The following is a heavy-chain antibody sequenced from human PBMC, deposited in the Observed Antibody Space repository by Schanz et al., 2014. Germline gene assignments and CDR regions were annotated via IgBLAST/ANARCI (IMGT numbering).Heavy chain of an antibody. V-gene: IGHV3-48*01. CDR3: ARDLPRAFLCAD. J-gene: IGHJ4*02. CDR1: GFAFSSYG. CDR2: ISSSSSTI. Sequence: EVQLLESGGGLVQPGGSLRLSCLASGFAFSSYGMNWVRQAPGKGLEWVAYISSSSSTIHYADSVKGRFTISRDNAKNSLYLQIDSLTAEDTAVYYCARDLPRAFLCADWGQGTLVTVSS.